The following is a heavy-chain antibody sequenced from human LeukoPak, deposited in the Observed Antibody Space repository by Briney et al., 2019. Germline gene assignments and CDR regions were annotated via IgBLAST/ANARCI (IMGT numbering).Heavy chain of an antibody. CDR3: ARVPVAATIAAFDI. D-gene: IGHD2-15*01. V-gene: IGHV1-24*01. CDR1: GYTLTELS. Sequence: EASVKVSCKVSGYTLTELSMHWVRQAPGKGLEWMGGFDPEDGETIYAQKFQGRVTMTEDTSTDTAYMELSSLRSEDTAVYYCARVPVAATIAAFDIWGQGTMVTVSS. CDR2: FDPEDGET. J-gene: IGHJ3*02.